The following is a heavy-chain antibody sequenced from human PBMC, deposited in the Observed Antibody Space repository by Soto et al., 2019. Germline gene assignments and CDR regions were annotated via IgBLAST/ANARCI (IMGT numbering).Heavy chain of an antibody. V-gene: IGHV3-30*18. CDR2: ISYDGSNK. CDR1: GFTFSSYG. D-gene: IGHD2-2*01. CDR3: AKDLCTSCYYYYGMDV. Sequence: GGSLRLSCAASGFTFSSYGMHWVRQAPGKGLEWVAVISYDGSNKYYADSVKGRFTISRDNSKNTLYLQMNSLRDEDTAVYDCAKDLCTSCYYYYGMDVWGQGTTVTVSS. J-gene: IGHJ6*02.